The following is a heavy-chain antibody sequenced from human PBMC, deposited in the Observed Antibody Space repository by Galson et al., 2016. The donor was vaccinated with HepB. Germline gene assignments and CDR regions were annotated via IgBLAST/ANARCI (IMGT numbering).Heavy chain of an antibody. J-gene: IGHJ6*02. Sequence: SVKVSCKASGGTFSSYAISWVRQAPGQGLEWMGRIIPILDIANYAQKFQGRVTITADKSTSTAYMELSSLISEDTAMYYCARGGDYSWDARLGYGMDVWGQGTTVTVSS. V-gene: IGHV1-69*04. CDR2: IIPILDIA. CDR1: GGTFSSYA. CDR3: ARGGDYSWDARLGYGMDV. D-gene: IGHD2-15*01.